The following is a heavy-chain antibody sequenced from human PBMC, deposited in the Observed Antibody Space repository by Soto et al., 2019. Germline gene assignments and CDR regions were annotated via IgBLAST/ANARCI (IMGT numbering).Heavy chain of an antibody. CDR1: GFTFDDYA. J-gene: IGHJ6*02. CDR2: ISWNSSTI. V-gene: IGHV3-9*01. D-gene: IGHD6-13*01. Sequence: GGSLRLSCAASGFTFDDYAMHWVRQAPGKGLEWVSGISWNSSTICYADSVKGRFTISRDNAKNSLYLQMNSLRDEDTAVYYCARDWPKAIAAAVNFTTDYYYYGMDVWGQGTTVTVSS. CDR3: ARDWPKAIAAAVNFTTDYYYYGMDV.